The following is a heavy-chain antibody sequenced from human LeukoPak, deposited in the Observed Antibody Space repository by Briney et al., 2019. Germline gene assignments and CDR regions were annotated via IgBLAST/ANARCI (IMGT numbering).Heavy chain of an antibody. J-gene: IGHJ4*02. CDR1: GGSISSYY. D-gene: IGHD3-10*01. Sequence: SETLSLTCTVSGGSISSYYWSWIRQPPGKELEWIGYIYYSGSTNYNPSLKSRVTISVDTSKNQFSLKLSSVTAADTAVYYCARGGFGELPPYYFDYWGQGTLVTVSS. CDR2: IYYSGST. CDR3: ARGGFGELPPYYFDY. V-gene: IGHV4-59*01.